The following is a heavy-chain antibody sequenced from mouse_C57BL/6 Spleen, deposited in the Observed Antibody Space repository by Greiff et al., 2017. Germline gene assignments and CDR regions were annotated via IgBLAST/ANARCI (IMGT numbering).Heavy chain of an antibody. CDR2: IYPGGGDT. D-gene: IGHD2-14*01. J-gene: IGHJ4*01. CDR1: GYAFSSYW. V-gene: IGHV1-80*01. CDR3: ASGYDDYAMDY. Sequence: QVQLQQSGAELVKPGASVKISCKASGYAFSSYWMSWVKQRPGQGLEWIGQIYPGGGDTNYNGKFKGKATLTADKSSSTAYMQLSSLASEDYAGSFCASGYDDYAMDYWGQGTSVTVSS.